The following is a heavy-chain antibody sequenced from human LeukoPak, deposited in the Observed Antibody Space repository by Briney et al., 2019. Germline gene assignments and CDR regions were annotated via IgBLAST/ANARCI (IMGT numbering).Heavy chain of an antibody. Sequence: SETLSLTCSVSGVSITADYYWGWIRPSPGKGLEWIGSIYHSGPIYYNPSLKSRVIISVDTSKNQFSLRLTSVTAADTAVYYCARSSVTPNYYYYYYMDVWGKGTTVTVSS. CDR3: ARSSVTPNYYYYYYMDV. V-gene: IGHV4-38-2*02. CDR1: GVSITADYY. J-gene: IGHJ6*03. D-gene: IGHD4-17*01. CDR2: IYHSGPI.